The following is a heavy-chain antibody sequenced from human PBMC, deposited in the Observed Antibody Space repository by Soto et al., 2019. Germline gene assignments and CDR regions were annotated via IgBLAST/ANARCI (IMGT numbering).Heavy chain of an antibody. J-gene: IGHJ3*02. Sequence: ASVKVYCKASGYTFTSYGISWVRQAPGQGLEWMGWISAYNGNTNYAQKLQGRVTMATDTSTSTAYMELRSLRSDDTAVYYCARFVLRYFDWFIAGAFDIWGQGTMVTVSS. CDR1: GYTFTSYG. D-gene: IGHD3-9*01. CDR3: ARFVLRYFDWFIAGAFDI. CDR2: ISAYNGNT. V-gene: IGHV1-18*01.